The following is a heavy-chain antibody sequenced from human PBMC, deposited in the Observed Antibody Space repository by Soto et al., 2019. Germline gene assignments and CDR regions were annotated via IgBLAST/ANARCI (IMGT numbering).Heavy chain of an antibody. CDR1: GYTFTSYA. CDR3: AAVSSGWYGGYYYYGMDV. J-gene: IGHJ6*02. D-gene: IGHD6-19*01. V-gene: IGHV1-3*01. CDR2: INAGNGNT. Sequence: ASVKVSCKASGYTFTSYAIHWVRQAPGQRLEWMGWINAGNGNTKYSQKFQGRVTITRDTSASTAYMELSSLRSEDTAVYYCAAVSSGWYGGYYYYGMDVWGQGATVTVSS.